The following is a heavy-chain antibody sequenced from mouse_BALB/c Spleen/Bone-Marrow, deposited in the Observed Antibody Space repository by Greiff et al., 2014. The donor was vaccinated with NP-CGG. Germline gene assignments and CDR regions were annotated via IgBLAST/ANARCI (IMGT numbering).Heavy chain of an antibody. CDR3: AYYRYDEGSFAF. CDR1: GFNIKDTY. D-gene: IGHD2-14*01. J-gene: IGHJ3*01. CDR2: IDPANGNT. V-gene: IGHV14-3*02. Sequence: EVQLQQSGAELVKPGASVKLSCTASGFNIKDTYMHWVEQRPEQGLEWIVGIDPANGNTKYDPKFQGKATITADTSSNTAYLQLSSLTSEDTAVYYCAYYRYDEGSFAFWGQGTLVTVSA.